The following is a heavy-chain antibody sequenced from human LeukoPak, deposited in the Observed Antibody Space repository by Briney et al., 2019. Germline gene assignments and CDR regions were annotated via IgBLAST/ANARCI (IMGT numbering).Heavy chain of an antibody. D-gene: IGHD1/OR15-1a*01. CDR2: IYHSGST. J-gene: IGHJ4*02. CDR3: ARQRGNSAGPFDY. Sequence: SETLSLTRTVSGGSISSSSYYWGWIRQPPGKGLEWIGSIYHSGSTYYNPSLKSLVTISVDTSKNQFSLKLSSVTAADTAMYYCARQRGNSAGPFDYWGQGTLVTVSS. V-gene: IGHV4-39*01. CDR1: GGSISSSSYY.